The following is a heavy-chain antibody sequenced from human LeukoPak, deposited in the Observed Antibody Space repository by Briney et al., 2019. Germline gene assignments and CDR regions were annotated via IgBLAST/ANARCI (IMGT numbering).Heavy chain of an antibody. CDR3: AKALGSSYLGSSDY. J-gene: IGHJ4*02. Sequence: SVKGRFTISRDNSKNMIYLHMNSLRAEDTAVYYCAKALGSSYLGSSDYWGQGILVTVSS. V-gene: IGHV3-53*01. D-gene: IGHD3-16*01.